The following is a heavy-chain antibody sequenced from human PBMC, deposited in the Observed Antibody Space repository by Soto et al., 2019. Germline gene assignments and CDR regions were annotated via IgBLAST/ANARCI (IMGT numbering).Heavy chain of an antibody. D-gene: IGHD5-18*01. V-gene: IGHV3-30*18. CDR3: AKVSDDTAMVTGLFDY. CDR1: GFTFSSYG. Sequence: QVQLVESGGGVVQPGRSLRLSCAASGFTFSSYGMHWVRQAPGKGLEWVAVISYDGSNKYYADSVKGRFTISRDNSKKPLYLQMNSLRAEDTAVYYCAKVSDDTAMVTGLFDYWGQGTLVTVSS. J-gene: IGHJ4*02. CDR2: ISYDGSNK.